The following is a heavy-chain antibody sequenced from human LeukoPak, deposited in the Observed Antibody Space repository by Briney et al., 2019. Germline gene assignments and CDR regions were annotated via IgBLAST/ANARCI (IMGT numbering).Heavy chain of an antibody. D-gene: IGHD3-10*01. CDR3: APYYYGSGSYSYGMDV. V-gene: IGHV3-21*01. CDR1: GFNFRGYT. CDR2: ISSSGSST. Sequence: GGSLRLSCAASGFNFRGYTMNWVRQAPGEGLEWVSCISSSGSSTYYAESVKGRFTISRDNARNSLYLQMDSLRAEDTALYYCAPYYYGSGSYSYGMDVWGQGTTVTVSS. J-gene: IGHJ6*02.